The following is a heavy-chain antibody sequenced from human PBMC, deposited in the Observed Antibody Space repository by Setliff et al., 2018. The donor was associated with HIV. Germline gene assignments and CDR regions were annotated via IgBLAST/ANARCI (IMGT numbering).Heavy chain of an antibody. V-gene: IGHV4-38-2*02. Sequence: KTSETLSLTCTVSGQFISDGYYWGWIRQPPGKGLEWIGSVYHSGKTYYNPSLKSRVTMSADTSKNQISLMLRSMTAADTAVYYCAKHDFGEGSCFDPWGQGSLVTV. CDR1: GQFISDGYY. CDR3: AKHDFGEGSCFDP. J-gene: IGHJ5*02. D-gene: IGHD3-16*01. CDR2: VYHSGKT.